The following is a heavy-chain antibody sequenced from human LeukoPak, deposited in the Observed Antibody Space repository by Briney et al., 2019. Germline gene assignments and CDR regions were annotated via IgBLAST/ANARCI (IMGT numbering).Heavy chain of an antibody. Sequence: GGSLRLSCAASGFTFSSYSMNWVRQAPGKGLEWVSSISSSSSYIYYADSVKGRFTISRDNSKNTLYVQMNSLRAEDTAVYYCAKEGYSRGYYSYYYMDVWGKGTTVTVSS. CDR3: AKEGYSRGYYSYYYMDV. J-gene: IGHJ6*03. D-gene: IGHD6-13*01. CDR2: ISSSSSYI. V-gene: IGHV3-21*01. CDR1: GFTFSSYS.